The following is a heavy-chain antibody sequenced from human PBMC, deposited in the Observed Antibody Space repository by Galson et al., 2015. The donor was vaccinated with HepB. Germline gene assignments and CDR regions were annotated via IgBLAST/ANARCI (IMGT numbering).Heavy chain of an antibody. Sequence: SLRLSCAASGFTFSSYAMSWVRQAPGKGLEWVSVIGGSGGTAYYADSVKGRFTISRDNSKNTLYLQVNSLRAEDAAVYYCAKEHPSPTHGLVGGLFDIWGQGTMVTVSS. CDR2: IGGSGGTA. D-gene: IGHD2-8*02. CDR1: GFTFSSYA. V-gene: IGHV3-23*01. CDR3: AKEHPSPTHGLVGGLFDI. J-gene: IGHJ3*02.